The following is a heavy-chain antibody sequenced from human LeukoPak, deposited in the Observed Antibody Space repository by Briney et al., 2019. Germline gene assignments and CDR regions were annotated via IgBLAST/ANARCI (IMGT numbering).Heavy chain of an antibody. D-gene: IGHD6-13*01. V-gene: IGHV1-2*02. J-gene: IGHJ5*02. CDR3: ARGASSSWYTWFDP. Sequence: ASVKVSCKASGYTFTGYYMHWVRQAPGQGPEWMGWINPNSGATKYAQKFQGRVTMTRDTSISTAYMELSRLRSDDTAVYYCARGASSSWYTWFDPWGQGTLVTVSS. CDR1: GYTFTGYY. CDR2: INPNSGAT.